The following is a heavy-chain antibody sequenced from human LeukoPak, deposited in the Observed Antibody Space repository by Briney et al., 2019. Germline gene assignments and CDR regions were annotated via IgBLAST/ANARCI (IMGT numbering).Heavy chain of an antibody. D-gene: IGHD6-13*01. V-gene: IGHV3-30*02. Sequence: PGGSLRLSCAASGFTFSSYGMSWVRQAPGKGLEWVAFIRYDGSNKYYADSVKGRFTISRDNSKNTLYLQMNSLRAGDTAVYYCAKIAAAGGYFDYWGQGTLVTVSS. CDR1: GFTFSSYG. CDR2: IRYDGSNK. J-gene: IGHJ4*02. CDR3: AKIAAAGGYFDY.